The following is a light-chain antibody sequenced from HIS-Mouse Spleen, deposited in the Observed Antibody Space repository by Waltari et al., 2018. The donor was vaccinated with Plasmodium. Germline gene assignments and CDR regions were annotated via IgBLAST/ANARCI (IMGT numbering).Light chain of an antibody. CDR1: QSVSSSY. CDR3: QQYGSSPYT. CDR2: GAA. Sequence: EIVLTQPPGTLSLSPGERATLSCRASQSVSSSYLAWYQQEPGHAPRLLIYGAASRATGIPDRFSGSGSGTDFTLTISRLEPEDFAVYYCQQYGSSPYTFGQGTKLEIK. J-gene: IGKJ2*01. V-gene: IGKV3-20*01.